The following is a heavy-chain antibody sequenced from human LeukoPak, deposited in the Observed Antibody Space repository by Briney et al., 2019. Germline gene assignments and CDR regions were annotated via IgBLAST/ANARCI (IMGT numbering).Heavy chain of an antibody. CDR2: ISYDGSNK. CDR3: AKRYDTTVYSINFDY. V-gene: IGHV3-30*18. CDR1: GFTFSSYG. J-gene: IGHJ4*02. Sequence: GRSLRLSCAASGFTFSSYGMHWVRQAPGKGLEWVAVISYDGSNKYYADSVKGRFTISRDNSKNTLYLQMNSLRAEDTAMYYCAKRYDTTVYSINFDYWGQGTLVTVSS. D-gene: IGHD3-22*01.